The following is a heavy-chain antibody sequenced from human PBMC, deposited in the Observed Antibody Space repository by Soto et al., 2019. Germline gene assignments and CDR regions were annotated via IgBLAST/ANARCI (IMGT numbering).Heavy chain of an antibody. J-gene: IGHJ6*03. Sequence: GASVKVSCKASGYTFTSYYMHWVRQAPGQGLERMGIINPSGGSTSYAQKFQGRVTMTSVTSSSTVYMELSSLRSEDTAVYYCASHGRIILVRGAIPRYYYYMDVWGKGTTVTVSS. V-gene: IGHV1-46*03. D-gene: IGHD3-10*01. CDR1: GYTFTSYY. CDR3: ASHGRIILVRGAIPRYYYYMDV. CDR2: INPSGGST.